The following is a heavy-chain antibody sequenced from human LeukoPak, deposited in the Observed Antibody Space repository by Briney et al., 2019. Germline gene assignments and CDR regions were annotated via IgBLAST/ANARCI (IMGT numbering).Heavy chain of an antibody. V-gene: IGHV3-21*01. CDR1: GFTFSSYS. CDR3: ARGVTRYCSSTSCYYFDY. D-gene: IGHD2-2*01. Sequence: GGSLRLSCAASGFTFSSYSMNWVRQAPGKGLEWVSSISTSSSYIYYADSVKGRFTISRDSAKNSLYLQMNSLRAEDTAVYYCARGVTRYCSSTSCYYFDYWGQGTLVTVSS. J-gene: IGHJ4*02. CDR2: ISTSSSYI.